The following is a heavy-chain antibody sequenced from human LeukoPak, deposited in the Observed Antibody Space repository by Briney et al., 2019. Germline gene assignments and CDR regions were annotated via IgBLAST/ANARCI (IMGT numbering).Heavy chain of an antibody. D-gene: IGHD3-10*01. V-gene: IGHV4-59*08. CDR2: IHYSGSI. CDR3: ARHGSGDYAWLDV. Sequence: PSETLSLTCAVSGASISSYYWSWIRQPPGKGLEWIGYIHYSGSINYNPALKSRVTISVDTSKKQFSLKLSSVTAADTAVYYCARHGSGDYAWLDVWGQGTTVTVSS. J-gene: IGHJ6*02. CDR1: GASISSYY.